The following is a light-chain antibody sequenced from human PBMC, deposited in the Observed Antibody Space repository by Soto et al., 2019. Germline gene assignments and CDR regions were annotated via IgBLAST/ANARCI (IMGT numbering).Light chain of an antibody. J-gene: IGKJ1*01. CDR1: QSVSSN. Sequence: EIVLTQSPATRSVSPGERATLSCRASQSVSSNLAWYQQKPGHAPRLLIYGASTRATGIPARFSGSGSGTEFTLTISSLQSEDFAVYYCQHGRTFGQGTKVDIK. CDR2: GAS. V-gene: IGKV3-15*01. CDR3: QHGRT.